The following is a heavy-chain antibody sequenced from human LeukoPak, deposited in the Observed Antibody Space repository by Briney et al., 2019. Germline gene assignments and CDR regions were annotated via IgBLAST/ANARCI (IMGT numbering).Heavy chain of an antibody. Sequence: ASVKVSCKGSGYTFTSSYMHLVRHGHGQGLEWMGIINPSGGDTSYAQKFQGRLTMTRDTSTNTVYMELTSLRSEDTAVYYCAREVMDNLRFDYWGQGTLVTVSS. J-gene: IGHJ4*02. CDR3: AREVMDNLRFDY. CDR2: INPSGGDT. V-gene: IGHV1-46*01. D-gene: IGHD1-14*01. CDR1: GYTFTSSY.